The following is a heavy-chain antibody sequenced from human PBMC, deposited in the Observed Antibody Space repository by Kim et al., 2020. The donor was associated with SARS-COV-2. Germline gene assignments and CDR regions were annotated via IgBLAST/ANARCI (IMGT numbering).Heavy chain of an antibody. V-gene: IGHV3-53*01. CDR1: GFTVSSNY. Sequence: GGSLRLSCAASGFTVSSNYMSWVRQAPGKGLEWVSVINRGGSKYYAESAMGGLITISENTNNTPHFLMISIRAEDKAAYYCSRELRWRYNAFDLWGQGT. D-gene: IGHD4-17*01. CDR2: INRGGSK. J-gene: IGHJ3*01. CDR3: SRELRWRYNAFDL.